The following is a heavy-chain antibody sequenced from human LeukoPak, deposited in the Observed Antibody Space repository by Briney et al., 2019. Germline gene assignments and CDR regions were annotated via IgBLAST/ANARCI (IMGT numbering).Heavy chain of an antibody. Sequence: GGSLRLSCAASGITVSSHYMTWVRQAPGEGLEWVSVIDSGGSTNSADSVKGRFSVSRDNSKNTLYLQMNGLRVEDTAVYYCARTYGDYDYYYGMDVWGQGTTVTVSS. CDR2: IDSGGST. J-gene: IGHJ6*01. V-gene: IGHV3-66*01. CDR1: GITVSSHY. CDR3: ARTYGDYDYYYGMDV. D-gene: IGHD4-17*01.